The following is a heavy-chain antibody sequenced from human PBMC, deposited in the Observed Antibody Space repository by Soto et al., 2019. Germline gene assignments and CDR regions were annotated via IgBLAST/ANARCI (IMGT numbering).Heavy chain of an antibody. D-gene: IGHD6-13*01. CDR1: GSSFSSYC. CDR3: AGHPGGSWYGFYGMDV. J-gene: IGHJ6*02. CDR2: IAPSDSST. Sequence: PGASKKISWEAAGSSFSSYCISGVRAMRGKGLERVGRIAPSDSSTNSSPSFHGPVTISADNSISTAYQLWSSRKASDTALYYSAGHPGGSWYGFYGMDVWGQGTTVTVSS. V-gene: IGHV5-10-1*01.